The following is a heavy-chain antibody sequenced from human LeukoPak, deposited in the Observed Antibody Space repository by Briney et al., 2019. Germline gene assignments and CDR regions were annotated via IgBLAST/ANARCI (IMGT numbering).Heavy chain of an antibody. D-gene: IGHD3-3*01. CDR1: GGSISSYY. CDR3: ARSPRGSDFWSGYWALDWFDP. V-gene: IGHV4-4*07. Sequence: PSETLSLTCTVSGGSISSYYWSWIRQPAGKGLEWIGRIYTSGSTNYNPSLKSRVTMSVDTSKNQFSLKLSSVTAADTAVYYCARSPRGSDFWSGYWALDWFDPWGQGTLVTVSS. CDR2: IYTSGST. J-gene: IGHJ5*02.